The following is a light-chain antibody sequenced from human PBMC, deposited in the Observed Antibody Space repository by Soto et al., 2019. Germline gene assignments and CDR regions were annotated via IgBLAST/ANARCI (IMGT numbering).Light chain of an antibody. Sequence: QSALTQPASVSGSPGQSITISCTGTSSDVGGYNYVSWYQQHPGNAPKLMIYEVRNRPSGVSNRFSGSKSGNMASLTISGLQAEDEADYYCSSYKTTTNVVFGGGTKLTVL. CDR1: SSDVGGYNY. CDR2: EVR. CDR3: SSYKTTTNVV. V-gene: IGLV2-14*01. J-gene: IGLJ2*01.